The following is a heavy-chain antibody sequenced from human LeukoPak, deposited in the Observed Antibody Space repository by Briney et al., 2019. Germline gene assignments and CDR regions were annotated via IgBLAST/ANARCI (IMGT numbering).Heavy chain of an antibody. V-gene: IGHV4-61*05. Sequence: PSETLSLTCTVSGGSISSSSYYWGWIRQPPGKGLEWIGYIYYSGSTNYNPSLKSRVTISVDTSKNQFSLKLSSVTAADTAVYYCARVAAAGTPQVDYWGQGTLVTVSS. CDR1: GGSISSSSYY. D-gene: IGHD6-13*01. J-gene: IGHJ4*02. CDR3: ARVAAAGTPQVDY. CDR2: IYYSGST.